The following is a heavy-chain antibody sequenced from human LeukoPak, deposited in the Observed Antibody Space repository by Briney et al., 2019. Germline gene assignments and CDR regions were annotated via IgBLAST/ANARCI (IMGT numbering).Heavy chain of an antibody. J-gene: IGHJ4*02. Sequence: GGSLRFSCAASGFTFSSYSMNWVRQAPGKRLEWVSSISSSSSYIYYADSVKGRFTISRDNAKNSLYLQMNSLRAEDTAVYYCARDWGYYFDYWGQGTLVTVSS. CDR2: ISSSSSYI. D-gene: IGHD3-16*01. CDR3: ARDWGYYFDY. V-gene: IGHV3-21*01. CDR1: GFTFSSYS.